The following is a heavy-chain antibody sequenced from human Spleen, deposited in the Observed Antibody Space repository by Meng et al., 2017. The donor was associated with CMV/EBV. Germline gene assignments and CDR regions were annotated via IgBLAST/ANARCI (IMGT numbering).Heavy chain of an antibody. CDR3: ARAGDCGNDCQFDY. CDR1: DGSISISNYY. V-gene: IGHV4-39*07. J-gene: IGHJ4*02. Sequence: SETLSLTYTVPDGSISISNYYWGWIHQPPRKGPAWIGSIHYRGSMFYNPSLKSRVTISVDTSKNQFSLRLSSVTAADTAVYYGARAGDCGNDCQFDYWGQGTLVTVSS. CDR2: IHYRGSM. D-gene: IGHD2-21*01.